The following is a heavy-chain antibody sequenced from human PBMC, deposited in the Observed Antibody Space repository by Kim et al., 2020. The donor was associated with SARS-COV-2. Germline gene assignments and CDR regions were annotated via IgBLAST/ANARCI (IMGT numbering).Heavy chain of an antibody. J-gene: IGHJ6*02. CDR1: GFTFSSYW. Sequence: GGSLRLSCAASGFTFSSYWMHWVRQAPGKGLVWVSRINSDGSSTSYADSVKGRFTISRDNAKNTLYLQMNSLRAEDTAVYYCARVDSSGYYYSRYYYYVMDVWGQGTTVTVSS. V-gene: IGHV3-74*01. CDR3: ARVDSSGYYYSRYYYYVMDV. D-gene: IGHD3-22*01. CDR2: INSDGSST.